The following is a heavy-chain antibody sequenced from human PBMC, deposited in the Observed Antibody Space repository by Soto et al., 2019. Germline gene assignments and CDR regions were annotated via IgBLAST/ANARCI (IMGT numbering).Heavy chain of an antibody. D-gene: IGHD1-26*01. CDR2: ISGYNGNT. CDR1: GYTFTTYG. CDR3: ARVIIGGEPEH. V-gene: IGHV1-18*01. Sequence: QVQLVQSGAEVKKPGASVKVSCKTSGYTFTTYGISWVRQAPGQGLEWMGWISGYNGNTNYAQDVQGRVTMTTDTSTGTGYMELRSLRSDDTAVYYCARVIIGGEPEHWGQGTLVTVSS. J-gene: IGHJ1*01.